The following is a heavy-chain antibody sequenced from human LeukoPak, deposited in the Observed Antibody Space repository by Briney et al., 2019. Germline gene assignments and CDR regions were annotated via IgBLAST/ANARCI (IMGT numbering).Heavy chain of an antibody. CDR2: INPSGGST. CDR3: ARDVPYSSGWSYYYYYGMDV. J-gene: IGHJ6*02. D-gene: IGHD6-19*01. V-gene: IGHV1-46*01. CDR1: GYIFTDYY. Sequence: EASVKVSCKASGYIFTDYYMHWVRQAPGQGLEWMGIINPSGGSTSYAQKFQGRVTMTRDTSTSTVYIELSSLRSEDTAVYYCARDVPYSSGWSYYYYYGMDVWGQGTTVTVSS.